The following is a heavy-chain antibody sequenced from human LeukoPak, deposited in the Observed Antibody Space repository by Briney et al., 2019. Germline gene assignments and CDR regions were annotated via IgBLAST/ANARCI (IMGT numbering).Heavy chain of an antibody. V-gene: IGHV3-74*01. CDR3: ARDRKSGESSEIDF. D-gene: IGHD3-10*01. CDR1: GFTFSNYW. CDR2: INRDGSTT. Sequence: GGSLRLSCAASGFTFSNYWVHWVRQAPGKGLVWVSRINRDGSTTNYADSVKGRFTVSRDNAKNPLNLQMTSLRAEDTAVYYCARDRKSGESSEIDFWGQGTLVTVSS. J-gene: IGHJ4*02.